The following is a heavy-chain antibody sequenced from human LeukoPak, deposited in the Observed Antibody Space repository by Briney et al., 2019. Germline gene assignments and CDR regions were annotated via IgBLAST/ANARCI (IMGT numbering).Heavy chain of an antibody. CDR2: ISYDGSNK. CDR1: GFTFSSYG. V-gene: IGHV3-30*18. Sequence: GGPLRLSCAASGFTFSSYGMHWVRQAPGKGLEWVAVISYDGSNKYYADSVKGRFTISRDNSKNTLYLQMNSLRAEDTAVYYCAKDKGRDGYNYYDYWGQGTLVTISS. J-gene: IGHJ4*02. CDR3: AKDKGRDGYNYYDY. D-gene: IGHD5-24*01.